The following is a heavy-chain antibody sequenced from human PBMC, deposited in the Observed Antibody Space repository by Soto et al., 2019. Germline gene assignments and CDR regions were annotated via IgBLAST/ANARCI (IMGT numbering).Heavy chain of an antibody. D-gene: IGHD3-3*01. V-gene: IGHV4-59*01. CDR1: GGSISSYY. CDR2: IYYSGST. CDR3: ARAGADYDFWSGYYSYYYYMDV. J-gene: IGHJ6*03. Sequence: SETLSLTCTVSGGSISSYYWSWIRQPPGKGLEWIGYIYYSGSTNYNPSLKSRVTISVDTSKNQFSLKLSSVTAADTAVYYCARAGADYDFWSGYYSYYYYMDVWGKGTTVTVSS.